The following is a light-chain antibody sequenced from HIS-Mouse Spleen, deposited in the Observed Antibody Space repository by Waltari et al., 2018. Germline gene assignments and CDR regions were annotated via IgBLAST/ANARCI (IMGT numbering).Light chain of an antibody. CDR3: QSADSSGTYYV. CDR1: ALPKQY. CDR2: KDS. V-gene: IGLV3-25*03. J-gene: IGLJ1*01. Sequence: SYELTQPPSVSVSPGQTARITCSGDALPKQYAYWYQQKPGQAPVLVIYKDSERPSGIPERFSGPNSGTTVTLTISGVQAEDEADYYCQSADSSGTYYVFGTGTKVTVL.